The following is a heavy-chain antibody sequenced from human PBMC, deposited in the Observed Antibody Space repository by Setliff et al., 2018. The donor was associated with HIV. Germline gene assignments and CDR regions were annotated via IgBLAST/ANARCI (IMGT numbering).Heavy chain of an antibody. CDR1: GGSFSSYT. J-gene: IGHJ4*02. CDR3: ARDHGFPPWPSHSSGSMDY. Sequence: PSETLSLTCAVYGGSFSSYTMNWVRQAPGKGLEWVSAIDSTGGFLYYADLVKGRFTISRDNAKNTLFLQMNRLTVEDTAVYYCARDHGFPPWPSHSSGSMDYWGQGTLVTVSS. CDR2: IDSTGGFL. D-gene: IGHD6-19*01. V-gene: IGHV3-21*06.